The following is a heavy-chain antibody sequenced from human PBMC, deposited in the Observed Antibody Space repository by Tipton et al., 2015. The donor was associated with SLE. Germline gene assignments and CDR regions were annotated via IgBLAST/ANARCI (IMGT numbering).Heavy chain of an antibody. CDR2: ISYSGGT. Sequence: GLVKPSETLSLTCSVSGFSISSAYYWGWIRQPPGKGLEFIGTISYSGGTDYNPSLKSRVTISKDTSKNQFSLKLSSVTAADTAVYYCARAVGDTSGYLDYWGLGTLVTVSS. D-gene: IGHD3-22*01. CDR1: GFSISSAYY. CDR3: ARAVGDTSGYLDY. J-gene: IGHJ4*02. V-gene: IGHV4-38-2*02.